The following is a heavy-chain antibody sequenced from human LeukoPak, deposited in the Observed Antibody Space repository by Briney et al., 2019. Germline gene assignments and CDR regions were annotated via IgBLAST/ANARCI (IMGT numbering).Heavy chain of an antibody. D-gene: IGHD5-12*01. J-gene: IGHJ4*02. Sequence: GGSLRLSCAASGFTFSSYAMRWVRQAPGKGLEWVSSTTGSGDSTYYADSVKGRFTISRDNSKNTLYLQMNSLRVEDTAVYYCARVVSGYRHFDYWGQGTLVTVSS. CDR3: ARVVSGYRHFDY. V-gene: IGHV3-23*01. CDR2: TTGSGDST. CDR1: GFTFSSYA.